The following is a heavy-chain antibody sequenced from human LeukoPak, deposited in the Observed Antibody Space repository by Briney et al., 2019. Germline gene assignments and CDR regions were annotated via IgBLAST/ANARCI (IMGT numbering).Heavy chain of an antibody. V-gene: IGHV3-7*03. D-gene: IGHD3-16*01. Sequence: GGSLRLSCAASGFTFSSYWMAWVRQAPGNGLEWVANIKRDESEKYYADSVKGRFTISRDNAKNSLYLQMNSLSAEDSAVYYCARDSGGALDQWGQGALVTVSS. CDR3: ARDSGGALDQ. CDR1: GFTFSSYW. CDR2: IKRDESEK. J-gene: IGHJ4*02.